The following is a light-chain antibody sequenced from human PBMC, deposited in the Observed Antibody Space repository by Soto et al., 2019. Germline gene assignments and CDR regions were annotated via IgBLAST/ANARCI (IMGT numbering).Light chain of an antibody. CDR1: SSDVGGYNY. V-gene: IGLV2-14*01. CDR2: EVS. J-gene: IGLJ1*01. CDR3: SSYTSSSLEV. Sequence: QSVLAQPAPVSGPPGHTITSSCTGTSSDVGGYNYVSWYQQHPRKAPKLMIYEVSNRPSGVSNRFSGSKSGNTDSLTISGLQAEDEADYYCSSYTSSSLEVFGTGTKVTVL.